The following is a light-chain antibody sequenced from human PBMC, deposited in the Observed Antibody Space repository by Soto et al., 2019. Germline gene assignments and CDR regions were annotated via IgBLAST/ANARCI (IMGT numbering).Light chain of an antibody. CDR1: SSIIGAGYD. CDR2: GDT. CDR3: QSYDSSLSGSV. Sequence: QSVLTQPPSVSGAPGQRVTISCTGSSSIIGAGYDVQWYQQLPGTAPKLLIYGDTNRPSGVPDRFSGSNSGTSASLAITGLQAEDESDYYCQSYDSSLSGSVFGGGTKLTVL. V-gene: IGLV1-40*01. J-gene: IGLJ3*02.